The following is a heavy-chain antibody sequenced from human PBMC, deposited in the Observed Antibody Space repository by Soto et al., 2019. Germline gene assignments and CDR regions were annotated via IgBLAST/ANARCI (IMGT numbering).Heavy chain of an antibody. CDR1: GFTVSSNY. V-gene: IGHV3-66*01. D-gene: IGHD4-17*01. CDR3: ARDQHPTTDWAPYYYYMDV. Sequence: GGSLRLSCAASGFTVSSNYMSWVRQAPGKGLEWVSVIYSGGSTYYADSVKGRFTISRDNSKNTRYLQMNSLRAEDTAVYYCARDQHPTTDWAPYYYYMDVWGNGTTVTVSS. J-gene: IGHJ6*03. CDR2: IYSGGST.